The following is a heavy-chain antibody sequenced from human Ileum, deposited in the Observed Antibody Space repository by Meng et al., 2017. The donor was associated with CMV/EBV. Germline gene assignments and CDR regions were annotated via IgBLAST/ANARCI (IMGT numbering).Heavy chain of an antibody. CDR1: GFTFSTYA. D-gene: IGHD2-2*01. CDR2: ISYDGSNK. Sequence: GGSLRLSCAASGFTFSTYAMHWVRQAPGKGLEWVAVISYDGSNKYYADSVKGRFTISRDNSKNTLYLQMNSLRAEDTSVYYCARGYCSSTSCSPPAVWGRGTTVTFAS. V-gene: IGHV3-30*04. J-gene: IGHJ6*01. CDR3: ARGYCSSTSCSPPAV.